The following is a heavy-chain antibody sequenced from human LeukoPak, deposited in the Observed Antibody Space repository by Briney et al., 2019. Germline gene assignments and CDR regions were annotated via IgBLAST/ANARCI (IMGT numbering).Heavy chain of an antibody. D-gene: IGHD6-19*01. J-gene: IGHJ5*02. CDR3: ASAAYSSGWYGRYNWFDP. V-gene: IGHV1-2*02. CDR2: INPNSGGT. CDR1: GYTFTGYY. Sequence: ASVKVSCKASGYTFTGYYMHWVRQAPGQGLEWMGWINPNSGGTNYAQKFQGRVTMTRDTSISTAYMELSRLRSDDTAVYYCASAAYSSGWYGRYNWFDPWGQGTLVTVSS.